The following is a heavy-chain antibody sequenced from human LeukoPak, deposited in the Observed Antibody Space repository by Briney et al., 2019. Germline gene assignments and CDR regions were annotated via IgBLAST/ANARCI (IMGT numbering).Heavy chain of an antibody. CDR3: ANFEY. Sequence: SETLSLTCAVYGGSFSGYYWSWIRQPPGKGLEWIGEINHSGSTYYNPSLKSRVTISVDASKNQFSLKLSSVTAADTAVYYCANFEYWGQGTLVTVSS. CDR2: INHSGST. V-gene: IGHV4-34*01. J-gene: IGHJ4*02. CDR1: GGSFSGYY.